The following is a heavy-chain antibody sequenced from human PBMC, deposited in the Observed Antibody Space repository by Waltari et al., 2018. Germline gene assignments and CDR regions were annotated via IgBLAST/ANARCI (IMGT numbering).Heavy chain of an antibody. V-gene: IGHV1-69*05. CDR2: IIPIFGTA. D-gene: IGHD2-8*02. J-gene: IGHJ4*02. Sequence: QVQLVQSGAEVKKPGSSVNVSCTASGGTFSSYAISWLRPAPGQGLEWMGGIIPIFGTANYAKKFQGRVTITTDESTSTAYMELSSLRSEDTAVYYCARDPGGVGNYWGQGTLVTVSS. CDR1: GGTFSSYA. CDR3: ARDPGGVGNY.